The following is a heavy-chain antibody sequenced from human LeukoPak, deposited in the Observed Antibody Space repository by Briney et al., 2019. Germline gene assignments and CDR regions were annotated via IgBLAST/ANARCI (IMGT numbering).Heavy chain of an antibody. V-gene: IGHV3-20*04. CDR2: INWNGGST. D-gene: IGHD3-10*01. J-gene: IGHJ5*02. Sequence: GGSLRLSCAASGFTFDDYGMSWVRHAPGKGLEWVSGINWNGGSTGYADSVKGRFTISRDNAKNSLYLQMNSLRAEDTALYYCARRVGSYNWFDPWGQGTLVTVSS. CDR3: ARRVGSYNWFDP. CDR1: GFTFDDYG.